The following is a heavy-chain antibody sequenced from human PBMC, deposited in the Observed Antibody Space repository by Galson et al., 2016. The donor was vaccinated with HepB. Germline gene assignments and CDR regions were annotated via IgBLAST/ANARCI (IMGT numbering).Heavy chain of an antibody. CDR2: ISHDGRDQ. CDR1: GLNFWTYW. D-gene: IGHD3-16*01. J-gene: IGHJ4*02. CDR3: AQYGGLADS. Sequence: SLRLSCAASGLNFWTYWMTWVRQAPGKGPEWVASISHDGRDQRYEDSVKGRFTISRDNARNSLYLQMNSLRVDDTAVYYCAQYGGLADSWGQGTLVTVSS. V-gene: IGHV3-7*01.